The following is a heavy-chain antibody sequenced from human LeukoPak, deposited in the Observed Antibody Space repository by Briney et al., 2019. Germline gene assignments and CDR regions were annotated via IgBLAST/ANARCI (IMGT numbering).Heavy chain of an antibody. D-gene: IGHD2-15*01. CDR1: GFTFRSYW. CDR2: IKQDGSEK. J-gene: IGHJ5*02. Sequence: GGSLRLSCAAPGFTFRSYWMNWVRQAAGKGLEWLAIIKQDGSEKYYMGSVEGRFTISRDNAKNSLHLQMNSLRAEDTAVYYCAGGSGFLITSWGQGTLVTVSS. V-gene: IGHV3-7*01. CDR3: AGGSGFLITS.